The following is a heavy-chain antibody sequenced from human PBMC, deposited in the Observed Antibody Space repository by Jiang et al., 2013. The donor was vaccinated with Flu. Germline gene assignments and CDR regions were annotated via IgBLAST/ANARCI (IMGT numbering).Heavy chain of an antibody. J-gene: IGHJ4*02. CDR1: GYTFTSYD. CDR2: MNPNSGNT. CDR3: ARAISLGTIYYFDY. D-gene: IGHD5-12*01. Sequence: GYTFTSYDINWVRQATGQGLEWMGWMNPNSGNTGYAQKFQGRVTMTRNTSISTAYMELSSLRSEDTAVYYCARAISLGTIYYFDYWGQGTLVTVSS. V-gene: IGHV1-8*01.